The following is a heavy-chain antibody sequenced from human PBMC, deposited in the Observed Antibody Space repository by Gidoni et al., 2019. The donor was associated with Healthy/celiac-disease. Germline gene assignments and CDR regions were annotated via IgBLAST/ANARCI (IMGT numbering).Heavy chain of an antibody. CDR2: INPSGGST. CDR1: GYTFPSYY. J-gene: IGHJ4*02. Sequence: QVQLLQSRAEAKKPVASVKVSCKASGYTFPSYYVHWVGQDPGQRREWMGIINPSGGSTSYAQKFQSRVTMTRDASTSTVYIELSSLRSEDTAVYYCARDQGGSYYVDYFDYWGQGTLVTVSS. CDR3: ARDQGGSYYVDYFDY. V-gene: IGHV1-46*01. D-gene: IGHD1-26*01.